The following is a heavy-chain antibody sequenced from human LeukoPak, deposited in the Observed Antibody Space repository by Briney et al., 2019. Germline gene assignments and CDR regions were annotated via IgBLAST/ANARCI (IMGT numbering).Heavy chain of an antibody. V-gene: IGHV3-11*05. CDR2: ISSSSTYT. J-gene: IGHJ3*02. CDR3: ARDKLFGPNHYDSGGYYGVFDI. CDR1: GFTFSDYY. Sequence: PGGSLRLSCAASGFTFSDYYMSWIRQAPGKGLEWISHISSSSTYTNYADSVKGRFTISRDNVKNSLYLQLNRLRAEDTAVYYCARDKLFGPNHYDSGGYYGVFDIWGQGTMVTVSS. D-gene: IGHD3-22*01.